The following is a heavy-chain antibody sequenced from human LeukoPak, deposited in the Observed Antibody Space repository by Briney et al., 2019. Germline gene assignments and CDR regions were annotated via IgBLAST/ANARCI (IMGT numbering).Heavy chain of an antibody. Sequence: GGSLRLSCAASGFSFSTYAMNWVRQAPGKGLEWVSSISPSSTYIYYADSWKGRFTISRDNAKSSLYLQMNSLRAEDTAVYYCVRGRIPMVVMGELDYWGQGTLVTVSS. J-gene: IGHJ4*02. D-gene: IGHD3-10*01. CDR3: VRGRIPMVVMGELDY. CDR1: GFSFSTYA. CDR2: ISPSSTYI. V-gene: IGHV3-21*01.